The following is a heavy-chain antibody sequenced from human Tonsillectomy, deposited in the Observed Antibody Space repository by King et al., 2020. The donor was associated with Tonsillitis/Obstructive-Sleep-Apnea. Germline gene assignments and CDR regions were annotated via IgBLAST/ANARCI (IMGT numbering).Heavy chain of an antibody. CDR1: GYSFTGYY. CDR2: INPKTGAT. D-gene: IGHD5-12*01. V-gene: IGHV1-2*02. Sequence: QLVQSGAEVKKPGASVRVSCKASGYSFTGYYINWVRQAPGQGLEWMGWINPKTGATMYAQKFKGRVTMTRDTSISTVYMQLSSLRSDDAAVFYCARVGYSFGDWGQGTQVTVSA. J-gene: IGHJ4*02. CDR3: ARVGYSFGD.